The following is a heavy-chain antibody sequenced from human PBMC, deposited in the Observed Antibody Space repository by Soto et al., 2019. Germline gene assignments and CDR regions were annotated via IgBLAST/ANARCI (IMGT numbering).Heavy chain of an antibody. J-gene: IGHJ6*02. V-gene: IGHV3-74*01. CDR1: GFTFSSYW. CDR2: INSDGSIT. CDR3: ARQEGAAFYYDGMDV. Sequence: GGSLRLSCAASGFTFSSYWMHWVRQAPGKGLVWVSRINSDGSITSYADSVKGRFTISRDNAKNTLYLHMNSLRAEDTAVYYCARQEGAAFYYDGMDVWGQGTTVTVSS.